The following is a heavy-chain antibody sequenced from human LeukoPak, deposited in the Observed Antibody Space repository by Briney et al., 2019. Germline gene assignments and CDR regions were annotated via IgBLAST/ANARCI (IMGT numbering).Heavy chain of an antibody. D-gene: IGHD3-22*01. V-gene: IGHV4-30-4*01. J-gene: IGHJ3*02. CDR2: IYYSGST. Sequence: SQTLSLTCTVSGGSISSGDYYWSWLRQPPGKGLEWLGYIYYSGSTYYNPSLKSRVTISVDTSKNQFSLKLSSVTAADTAVYYCARNTYYYDSSGCAFDIWGQGTMVTVSS. CDR3: ARNTYYYDSSGCAFDI. CDR1: GGSISSGDYY.